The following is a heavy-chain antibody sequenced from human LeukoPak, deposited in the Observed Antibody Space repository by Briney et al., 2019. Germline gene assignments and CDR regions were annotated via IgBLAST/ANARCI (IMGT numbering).Heavy chain of an antibody. Sequence: SETLSLTCTVPGGSISSYYWSWIRQPPGKGLEWIGYIYYSGSTNYNPSLKSRVTISVDTSKNQFSLKLSSVTAADTAVYYCARHDPRYSSGWYFGWFDPWGQGTLVTVSS. D-gene: IGHD6-19*01. CDR1: GGSISSYY. CDR2: IYYSGST. J-gene: IGHJ5*02. V-gene: IGHV4-59*08. CDR3: ARHDPRYSSGWYFGWFDP.